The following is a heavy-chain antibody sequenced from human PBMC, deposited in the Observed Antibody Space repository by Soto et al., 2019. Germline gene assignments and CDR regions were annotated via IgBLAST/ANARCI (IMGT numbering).Heavy chain of an antibody. D-gene: IGHD4-17*01. V-gene: IGHV4-4*08. J-gene: IGHJ4*02. CDR2: XYXXXTT. CDR1: GGSISSYY. Sequence: XXTLTLTCTVSGGSISSYYWSWIRQPPGXXXXXXXXXYXXXTTXXTNXXXXXXXLXXXKXXXQLSLKLTSVTAEETAVYYCARRYGGTLDYWGQGTLVNVSS. CDR3: ARRYGGTLDY.